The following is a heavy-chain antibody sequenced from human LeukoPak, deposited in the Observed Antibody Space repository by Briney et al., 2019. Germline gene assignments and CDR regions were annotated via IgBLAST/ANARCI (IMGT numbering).Heavy chain of an antibody. D-gene: IGHD3-10*01. CDR1: GFSISDNF. V-gene: IGHV3-66*01. J-gene: IGHJ1*01. Sequence: GESLRLSCAVSGFSISDNFMGWVRQTPGKGLEWVSLIFSGGETYSADSVKGRFAISKDNSKNTLHLQMNSLRVEDTAMYYCARDTDYYGSGRQAYFDRWGQGTLVTASS. CDR2: IFSGGET. CDR3: ARDTDYYGSGRQAYFDR.